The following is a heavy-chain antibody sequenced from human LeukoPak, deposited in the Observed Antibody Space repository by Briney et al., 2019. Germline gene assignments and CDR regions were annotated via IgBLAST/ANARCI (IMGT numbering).Heavy chain of an antibody. D-gene: IGHD4-11*01. V-gene: IGHV4-34*01. CDR2: INHSGST. Sequence: SETLSLTCAVYGGSFSGYYWSWIRQPPGKGLEWIGEINHSGSTNYNPSLKSRVTISVDTSKNQFSLKLSSVTAADTAVYYCAGGYSNYFPVDYWGQGTLVTVSS. J-gene: IGHJ4*02. CDR3: AGGYSNYFPVDY. CDR1: GGSFSGYY.